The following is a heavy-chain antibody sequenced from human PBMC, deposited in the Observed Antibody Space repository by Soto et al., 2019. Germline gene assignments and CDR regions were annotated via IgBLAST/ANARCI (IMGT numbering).Heavy chain of an antibody. D-gene: IGHD1-26*01. CDR3: ARAWELPRQKPFDY. CDR2: IKQDGSEK. CDR1: GFTFSSYW. Sequence: PGGSLRLSCAASGFTFSSYWMSWVRQAPGKGLEWVANIKQDGSEKYYVDSVKSRFTISRDNAKNSLYLQMNSLRAEDTAVYYCARAWELPRQKPFDYWGQGTLVTVSS. J-gene: IGHJ4*02. V-gene: IGHV3-7*03.